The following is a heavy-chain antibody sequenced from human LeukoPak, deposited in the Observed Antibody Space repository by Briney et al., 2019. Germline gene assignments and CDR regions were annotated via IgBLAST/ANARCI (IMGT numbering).Heavy chain of an antibody. D-gene: IGHD3-3*01. CDR3: ARTRGFEDYDFWSGPFYFDY. CDR2: IIPILGIA. J-gene: IGHJ4*02. CDR1: GGTLSSYA. V-gene: IGHV1-69*04. Sequence: SVKVSCKASGGTLSSYAISWVRQAPGQGLEWMGRIIPILGIANYAQKFQGRVTITADKSTSTAYMELSSLRSEDTAVYYCARTRGFEDYDFWSGPFYFDYWGQGTLVTVSS.